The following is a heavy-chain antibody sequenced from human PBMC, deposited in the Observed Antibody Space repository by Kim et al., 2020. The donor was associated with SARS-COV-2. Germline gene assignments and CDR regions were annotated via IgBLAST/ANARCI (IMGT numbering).Heavy chain of an antibody. CDR2: ISSSGSTI. CDR3: ARDNGVGGTFDY. Sequence: GGSLRLSCAASGFTFSDYYMSWIRQASGKGLEWDLYISSSGSTIYHADSLKGRLTISRDYAQNSLYLQMNSRRAEDKSVNKCARDNGVGGTFDYWGQGT. V-gene: IGHV3-11*01. CDR1: GFTFSDYY. J-gene: IGHJ4*02. D-gene: IGHD1-26*01.